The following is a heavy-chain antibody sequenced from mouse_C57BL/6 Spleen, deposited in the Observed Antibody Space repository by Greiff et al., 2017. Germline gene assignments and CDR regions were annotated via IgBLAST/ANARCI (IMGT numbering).Heavy chain of an antibody. CDR3: ARPTAQATFFAY. J-gene: IGHJ3*01. CDR1: GYTFTGYW. V-gene: IGHV1-50*01. D-gene: IGHD3-2*02. Sequence: VQLQQPGAELVKPGASVKLSCKASGYTFTGYWMQWVKQRPGQGLEWIGEIDPSDSYTNYNQKFKGKATLTVDTSSSTAYMQLSSLTSEDSAVYYCARPTAQATFFAYWGQGTLVTVSA. CDR2: IDPSDSYT.